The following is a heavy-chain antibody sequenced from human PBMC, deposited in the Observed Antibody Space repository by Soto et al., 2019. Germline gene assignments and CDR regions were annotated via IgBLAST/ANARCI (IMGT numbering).Heavy chain of an antibody. J-gene: IGHJ6*02. Sequence: QVQLQESGPGLVKPSPTLSLTCTVTGGPISSGSYYWSWIRQLPGKGLEWLGYIYYSGSTYYNPSLKILFTISVDTSKNQFSLKLNSVTASDTAVYYCATRTDYYYGSGSLGGMDVWGQGTTVTVSS. CDR1: GGPISSGSYY. CDR3: ATRTDYYYGSGSLGGMDV. CDR2: IYYSGST. V-gene: IGHV4-31*01. D-gene: IGHD3-10*01.